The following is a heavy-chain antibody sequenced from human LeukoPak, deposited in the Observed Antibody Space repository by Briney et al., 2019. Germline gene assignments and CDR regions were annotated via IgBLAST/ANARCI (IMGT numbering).Heavy chain of an antibody. Sequence: SETLSLTCTVSGGSISSGDYYWSWIRQPPGKGLEWIRYIYYSGSTYYNPSLKSRVTISVDTSKNQFSLKLSSVAAADTAVYYCAGSVQDYYDSSGYFMYYFDYWGQGTLVTVSS. CDR2: IYYSGST. V-gene: IGHV4-30-4*08. CDR1: GGSISSGDYY. CDR3: AGSVQDYYDSSGYFMYYFDY. D-gene: IGHD3-22*01. J-gene: IGHJ4*02.